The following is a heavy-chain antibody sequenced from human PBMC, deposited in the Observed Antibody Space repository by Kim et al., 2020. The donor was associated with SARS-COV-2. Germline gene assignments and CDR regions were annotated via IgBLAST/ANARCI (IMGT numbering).Heavy chain of an antibody. CDR2: IYYSGST. CDR1: GGSISSYY. CDR3: ARALGSYYYYAMDV. D-gene: IGHD1-26*01. Sequence: SETLSLTCTVSGGSISSYYWSWIRQPPGKGLEWIGYIYYSGSTNYNPSLKSRVTISVDTSKNQFSLKLSSVTAADTAVYYCARALGSYYYYAMDVWGQGTTVTVSS. J-gene: IGHJ6*02. V-gene: IGHV4-59*01.